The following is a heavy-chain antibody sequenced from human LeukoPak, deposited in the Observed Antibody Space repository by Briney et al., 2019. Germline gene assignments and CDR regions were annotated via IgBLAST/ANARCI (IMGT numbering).Heavy chain of an antibody. J-gene: IGHJ4*02. CDR1: GASISSYY. D-gene: IGHD3-9*01. CDR2: IYTSGST. V-gene: IGHV4-4*07. CDR3: ARDPHATGTFDY. Sequence: SETLPLTCTVSGASISSYYWSWIRQPAGKGLEWIGHIYTSGSTNYNPSLKSRVTMSVDTSKNQFSLKLSSVTAADTAVYYCARDPHATGTFDYWGQGTLVTVSS.